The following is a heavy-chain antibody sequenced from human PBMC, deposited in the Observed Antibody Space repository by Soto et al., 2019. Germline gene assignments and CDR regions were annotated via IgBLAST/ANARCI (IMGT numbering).Heavy chain of an antibody. CDR2: INYSGST. CDR1: GGSISSSSYY. CDR3: AGGDFYHSSGYYFYYYTMDV. V-gene: IGHV4-39*01. D-gene: IGHD3-22*01. Sequence: SETLSLTCTVSGGSISSSSYYWGWIRQPPGKGLEWIGSINYSGSTYYNPSLKSRVTISVDTSKNQFSLKLSSVTAADTAEYNWAGGDFYHSSGYYFYYYTMDVWGQGTTVPVS. J-gene: IGHJ6*02.